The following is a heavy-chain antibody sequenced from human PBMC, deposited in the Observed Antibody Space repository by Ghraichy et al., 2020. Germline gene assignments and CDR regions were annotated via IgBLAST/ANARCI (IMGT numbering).Heavy chain of an antibody. CDR3: APPGGGDPRPA. D-gene: IGHD2-21*02. J-gene: IGHJ4*02. CDR1: GFTFSSYA. Sequence: GGSLRLSCAASGFTFSSYAMSWVRQAPGKGLEWVSAISGSGGSTYYADSVKGRFTISRDNSKNTLYLQMNSLRAEDTAVYYCAPPGGGDPRPAWGQGTLVTVSS. V-gene: IGHV3-23*01. CDR2: ISGSGGST.